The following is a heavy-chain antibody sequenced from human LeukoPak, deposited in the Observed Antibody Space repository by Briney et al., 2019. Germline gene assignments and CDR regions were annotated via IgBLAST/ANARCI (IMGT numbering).Heavy chain of an antibody. CDR2: ISGSGGST. CDR1: GFTFSSYA. V-gene: IGHV3-23*01. Sequence: GGSLRLSCAASGFTFSSYAMSWVRQAPGKGLEWVSAISGSGGSTYYADSVKGRFTISRDNSKNTLYLQMNSLRAEDTAVYYCAKDPDSSVEVSNFDYWGQGTLVTVSS. J-gene: IGHJ4*02. CDR3: AKDPDSSVEVSNFDY. D-gene: IGHD3-22*01.